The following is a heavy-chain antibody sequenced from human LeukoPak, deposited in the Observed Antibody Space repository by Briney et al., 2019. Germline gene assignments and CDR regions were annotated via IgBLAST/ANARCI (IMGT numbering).Heavy chain of an antibody. CDR3: ARIGVDCSGSTCSYHY. V-gene: IGHV1-2*02. Sequence: EASVKVSCKASGYTFTGYYMHWVRQAPGQGLEWMGWINPNSGGTNYAQKFQGRVTMTRDTSISTAYMEVRSLRSDDTAVYYCARIGVDCSGSTCSYHYWGQGTLVTVSS. CDR1: GYTFTGYY. D-gene: IGHD2-2*01. CDR2: INPNSGGT. J-gene: IGHJ4*02.